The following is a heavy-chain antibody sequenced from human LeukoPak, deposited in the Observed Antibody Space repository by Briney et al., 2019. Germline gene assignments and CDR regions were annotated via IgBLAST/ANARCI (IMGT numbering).Heavy chain of an antibody. Sequence: GGSLRLSCAASGFTFSSYAMSWVRQAPGKGLEWVSAISGSGGSTYYADSVKGRFTISRDNSKNTLYLQMNSLRAEDTAVYYCAKARYGSGSPWYFDYWGQGTLVTVSS. CDR3: AKARYGSGSPWYFDY. CDR1: GFTFSSYA. V-gene: IGHV3-23*01. CDR2: ISGSGGST. D-gene: IGHD3-10*01. J-gene: IGHJ4*02.